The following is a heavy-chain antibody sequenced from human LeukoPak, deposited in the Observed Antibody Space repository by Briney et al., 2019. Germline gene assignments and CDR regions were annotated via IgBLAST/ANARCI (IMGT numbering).Heavy chain of an antibody. CDR1: GFTFSSYG. Sequence: GGSLRLSCAASGFTFSSYGMHWVRQAPGKGLEWVAVIWYDGSSKYYADSVKGRFTISRDNSKNTLYLQMNSLRAEDTAVYYCARPADTAMPPYYYGMDVWGQGTTVTVSS. J-gene: IGHJ6*02. V-gene: IGHV3-33*01. CDR2: IWYDGSSK. D-gene: IGHD5-18*01. CDR3: ARPADTAMPPYYYGMDV.